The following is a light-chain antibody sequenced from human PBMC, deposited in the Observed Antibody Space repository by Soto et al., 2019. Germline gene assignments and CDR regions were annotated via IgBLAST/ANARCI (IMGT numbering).Light chain of an antibody. V-gene: IGLV2-11*01. CDR2: DVT. CDR1: SSDVGGYNY. CDR3: CSYADNYTYV. Sequence: QSVLTQPRSVSGSPGQSVTISCTGTSSDVGGYNYVSWYQQHPGKAPKLMIFDVTKRPPGVPDRFSGSKAGNTASLTISGLQAEDEADYYCCSYADNYTYVFGTGTKVTVL. J-gene: IGLJ1*01.